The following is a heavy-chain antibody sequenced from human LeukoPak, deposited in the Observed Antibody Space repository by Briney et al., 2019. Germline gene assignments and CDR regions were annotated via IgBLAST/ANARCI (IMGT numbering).Heavy chain of an antibody. CDR1: GGSFSGYY. V-gene: IGHV4-34*01. D-gene: IGHD3-22*01. J-gene: IGHJ3*02. CDR3: ARRNYYERTGAFDI. CDR2: INHSGST. Sequence: SETLSLTCAVYGGSFSGYYWSWIRQPPGKGLEWIGEINHSGSTNYNPSLKSRVTISVDTSKNQFSLKLSSVTAADTAVYYCARRNYYERTGAFDIWGQGTMVIVSS.